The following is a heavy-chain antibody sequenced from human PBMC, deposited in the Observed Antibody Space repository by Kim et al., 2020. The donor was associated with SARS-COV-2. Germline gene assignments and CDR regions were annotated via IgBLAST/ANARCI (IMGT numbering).Heavy chain of an antibody. CDR3: ARDLRSTRADYYFDY. Sequence: GGSLRLSCAASGFTFSSFWIHWVRQAPGKGLVWVSGISGDGNSKSYADSVKDRFTISRDNAKNTVYLQMNSLRADDTATYFCARDLRSTRADYYFDYWGQGILVTVSS. V-gene: IGHV3-74*03. CDR2: ISGDGNSK. J-gene: IGHJ4*02. CDR1: GFTFSSFW. D-gene: IGHD2-2*01.